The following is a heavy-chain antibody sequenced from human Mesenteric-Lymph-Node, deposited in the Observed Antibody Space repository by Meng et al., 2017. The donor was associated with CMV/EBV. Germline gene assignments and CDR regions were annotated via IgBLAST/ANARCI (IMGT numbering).Heavy chain of an antibody. CDR1: GFTFSSYG. J-gene: IGHJ6*02. CDR2: IWYDGSNK. CDR3: AKDAGYDILTGFPTYGMDV. D-gene: IGHD3-9*01. Sequence: GGSLRLSCAASGFTFSSYGMYWVRQAPGKGLEWVAVIWYDGSNKYYADSVKGRFTISRDNSKNTLYLQMNSLRAEDTAVYYCAKDAGYDILTGFPTYGMDVWGQGTTVTVSS. V-gene: IGHV3-33*06.